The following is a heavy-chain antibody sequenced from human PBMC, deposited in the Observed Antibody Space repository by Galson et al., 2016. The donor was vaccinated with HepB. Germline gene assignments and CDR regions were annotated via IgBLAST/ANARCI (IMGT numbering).Heavy chain of an antibody. CDR1: GFTFSTYA. CDR2: ISYGGGSHK. CDR3: ANLRGGYSGPRYYDYYNGMDV. V-gene: IGHV3-30-3*01. Sequence: SLRLSCAASGFTFSTYAIHWVRQAPGKGLEWVIVISYGGGSHKYFADSVKGRFTISRDNSKNTVYLQMNSLTAEDTAIYYCANLRGGYSGPRYYDYYNGMDVWGQGTTVTVSS. J-gene: IGHJ6*02. D-gene: IGHD5-12*01.